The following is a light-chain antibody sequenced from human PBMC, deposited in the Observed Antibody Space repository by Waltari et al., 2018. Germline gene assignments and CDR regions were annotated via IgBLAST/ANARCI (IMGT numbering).Light chain of an antibody. CDR3: QQYYSTPLT. CDR2: WAS. Sequence: DIVMTQSPDSLAVYLGERATINCKSSQSVLYSSNHKNYLAWYQQKPGQPPKLLIYWASTRESGVPDRFSGSGSGTDFTLTISSLQAEDVAVYYCQQYYSTPLTFGPGTKVDIK. J-gene: IGKJ3*01. CDR1: QSVLYSSNHKNY. V-gene: IGKV4-1*01.